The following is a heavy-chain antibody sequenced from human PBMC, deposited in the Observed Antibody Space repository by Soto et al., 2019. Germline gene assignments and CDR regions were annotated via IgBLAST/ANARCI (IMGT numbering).Heavy chain of an antibody. Sequence: SETLSLTCTVSGGSISSSSYYWGWIRQPPGKGLEWIGSIYYSGSTYYNPSLKSRVTISVDTSKNQFSLKLSSVTAADTAVYYCARRRDRYSSGWVYYYYGMDVWGQGTTVTVSS. D-gene: IGHD6-19*01. CDR1: GGSISSSSYY. CDR3: ARRRDRYSSGWVYYYYGMDV. CDR2: IYYSGST. V-gene: IGHV4-39*01. J-gene: IGHJ6*02.